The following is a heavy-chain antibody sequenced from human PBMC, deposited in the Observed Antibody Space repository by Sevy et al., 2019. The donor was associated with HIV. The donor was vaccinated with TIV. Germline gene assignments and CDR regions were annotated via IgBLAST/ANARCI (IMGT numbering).Heavy chain of an antibody. J-gene: IGHJ6*03. CDR2: ISWNSGTI. CDR3: AKDGVFRADYYYYYMDV. V-gene: IGHV3-9*01. Sequence: GGSLRLSCAASGFTFDDYAMHWVRQAPGKGLEWVSGISWNSGTIGYADSVKGRFTISRDNAKNSLYLQMNSLRAEDTALYYCAKDGVFRADYYYYYMDVWGKGTTVTVSS. CDR1: GFTFDDYA.